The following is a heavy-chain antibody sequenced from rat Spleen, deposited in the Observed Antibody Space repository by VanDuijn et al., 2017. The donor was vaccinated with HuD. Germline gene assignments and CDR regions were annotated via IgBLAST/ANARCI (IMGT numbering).Heavy chain of an antibody. V-gene: IGHV5S13*01. Sequence: EVQLVESGGGLVQPGRSLKLSCAASGFTFSDYNMAWVRQAPKKGLEWIASISTGGGNTYYRDSVKGRFTISRDNAKNTQYLQMDSLRSEDTATYYCARSAYYSPHVMDAWGQGASVTVSS. CDR2: ISTGGGNT. CDR1: GFTFSDYN. J-gene: IGHJ4*01. CDR3: ARSAYYSPHVMDA. D-gene: IGHD1-1*01.